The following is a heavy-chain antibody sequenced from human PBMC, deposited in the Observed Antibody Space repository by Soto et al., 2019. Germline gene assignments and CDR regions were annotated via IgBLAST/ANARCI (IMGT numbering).Heavy chain of an antibody. J-gene: IGHJ4*02. V-gene: IGHV4-31*03. CDR3: ATSSLTSDYYFDS. D-gene: IGHD2-15*01. CDR1: GASIGTGAYY. Sequence: QVQLQESGPGLVKPSQTLSLTCTVSGASIGTGAYYWSWIRQHPGKGLEYIGYIYYTGSTYYNPSLKSRITISVDTSKNQFSLTLTYVTAADTAVYYCATSSLTSDYYFDSWGQRIMVTVSS. CDR2: IYYTGST.